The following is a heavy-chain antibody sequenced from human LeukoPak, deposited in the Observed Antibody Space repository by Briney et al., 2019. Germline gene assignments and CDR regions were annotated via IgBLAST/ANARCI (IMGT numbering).Heavy chain of an antibody. CDR1: GFTFSSYE. V-gene: IGHV3-48*03. CDR3: ARAKYCSGGSCYGYFQH. Sequence: PGGSLRLSCAASGFTFSSYEMNWVRQAPGKGLEWVSCINSSGSTIYYADSVKGRFTISRDHAKNSLYLQMNRLRAEHTAVYYCARAKYCSGGSCYGYFQHWGQGTLVTVSS. D-gene: IGHD2-15*01. J-gene: IGHJ1*01. CDR2: INSSGSTI.